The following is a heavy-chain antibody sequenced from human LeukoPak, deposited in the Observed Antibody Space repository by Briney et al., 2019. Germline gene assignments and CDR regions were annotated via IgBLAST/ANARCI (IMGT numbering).Heavy chain of an antibody. CDR2: IYAGGST. CDR1: GFTVSSNY. D-gene: IGHD3-22*01. V-gene: IGHV3-53*04. CDR3: ARVRLDYYETRIDSFDI. J-gene: IGHJ3*02. Sequence: GGSLRLSCAASGFTVSSNYMSWVRQAPGKGLEWVSSIYAGGSTYYADSVKGRYTISRHNSNTLYLQMNSLKTEDTDVYYCARVRLDYYETRIDSFDIWGQGTMVTVSS.